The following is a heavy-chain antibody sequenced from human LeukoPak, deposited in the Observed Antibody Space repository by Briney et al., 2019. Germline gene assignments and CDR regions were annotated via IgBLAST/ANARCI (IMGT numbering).Heavy chain of an antibody. CDR2: INWNGGST. V-gene: IGHV3-20*04. J-gene: IGHJ3*02. CDR3: ARGGPIVVVTASLADAFDI. Sequence: LPGGSLRLSCAASGFTFDDYGMSWVRQAPGKGLEWVSGINWNGGSTGYADSVKGRFTISRDNAKNSLYLQMNSLRAEDTAVYYCARGGPIVVVTASLADAFDIWGQGTMVTVSS. D-gene: IGHD2-21*02. CDR1: GFTFDDYG.